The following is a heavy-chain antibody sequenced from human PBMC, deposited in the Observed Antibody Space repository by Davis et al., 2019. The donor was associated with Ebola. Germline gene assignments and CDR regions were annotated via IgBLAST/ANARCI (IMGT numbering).Heavy chain of an antibody. CDR1: GYSFTSYW. CDR2: IYPGDSDT. J-gene: IGHJ4*02. CDR3: ATTLDQPLLDY. D-gene: IGHD1-26*01. V-gene: IGHV5-51*01. Sequence: PGGSLRLSCKGSGYSFTSYWIGWVRQMPGKGLEWMGIIYPGDSDTRYSPSFQGQVTISADKSISTAYLQWSSLKASDTAMYYCATTLDQPLLDYWGQGTLVTVSS.